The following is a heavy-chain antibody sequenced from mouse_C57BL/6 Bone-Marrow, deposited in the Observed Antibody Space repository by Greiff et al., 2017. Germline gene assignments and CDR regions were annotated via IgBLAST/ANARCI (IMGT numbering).Heavy chain of an antibody. V-gene: IGHV1-55*01. CDR1: GYTFTSYW. CDR3: ARKTTVVEDYAMDY. D-gene: IGHD1-1*01. J-gene: IGHJ4*01. Sequence: QVQLQQSGAELVKPGASVKMSCKASGYTFTSYWITWVKQRPGQGLEWIGDIYPGSGSTNYNEKFKSKATLTVDTSSSTAYMQLSSLTSEESAVYYCARKTTVVEDYAMDYWGQGTSVTVSS. CDR2: IYPGSGST.